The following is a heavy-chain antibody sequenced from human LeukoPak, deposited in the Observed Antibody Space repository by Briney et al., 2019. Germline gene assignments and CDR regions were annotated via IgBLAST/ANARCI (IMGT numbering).Heavy chain of an antibody. CDR3: ARRASGTYSYYFDS. D-gene: IGHD1-26*01. CDR2: IYYSGNT. Sequence: SETLSLTCTVSGGSISSYYWTWIRQSPGKGLEWIGYIYYSGNTNYNPSLKSRVTISVDTSKNQFSLKLTSVTAADTALYYCARRASGTYSYYFDSWGQGTLVSVSS. CDR1: GGSISSYY. J-gene: IGHJ4*02. V-gene: IGHV4-59*08.